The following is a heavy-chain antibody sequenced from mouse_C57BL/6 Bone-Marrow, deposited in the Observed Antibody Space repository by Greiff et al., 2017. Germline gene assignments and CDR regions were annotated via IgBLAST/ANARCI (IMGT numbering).Heavy chain of an antibody. CDR2: INPGYGCT. CDR1: GYAFTNYL. V-gene: IGHV1-54*01. CDR3: AREDGDEGDY. J-gene: IGHJ2*01. D-gene: IGHD1-2*01. Sequence: QVQLQEPGAELVRPGTSVKVSCKASGYAFTNYLIDWVKQRPGQGLEWIGVINPGYGCTNYNQKFKGKATLTVDTSSSTAYMQLSSLTSEDSAVYYCAREDGDEGDYWGQGKTVTVS.